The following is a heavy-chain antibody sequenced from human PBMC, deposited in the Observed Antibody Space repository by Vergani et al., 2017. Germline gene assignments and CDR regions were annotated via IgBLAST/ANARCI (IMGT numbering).Heavy chain of an antibody. V-gene: IGHV3-33*06. J-gene: IGHJ3*02. CDR2: IWNDGSNK. CDR3: AKVGRSEVAGTFGAFDI. D-gene: IGHD6-19*01. CDR1: GFSFSSSA. Sequence: QVQLVESGGGVVQPGRSLRLSCAASGFSFSSSAMHWVRQAPGKGLEWVAVIWNDGSNKYYADSVKGRFTISRDISKNTLFLHMNSLRPEDTAVYYCAKVGRSEVAGTFGAFDIWGQGILVTVSS.